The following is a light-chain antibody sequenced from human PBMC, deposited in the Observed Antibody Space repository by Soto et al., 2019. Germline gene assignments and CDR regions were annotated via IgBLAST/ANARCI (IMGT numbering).Light chain of an antibody. CDR3: QVRGSGPPELT. Sequence: EIVLTQSPGTLSLSPGEIATLSCRASQSISGNYLAWYQQKPGQAPRLLIYGASNRATDIPARFSGSGSGTHFTLTISSLEPEDFGVYYCQVRGSGPPELTFGGGTKVDIK. CDR2: GAS. CDR1: QSISGNY. J-gene: IGKJ4*01. V-gene: IGKV3-11*01.